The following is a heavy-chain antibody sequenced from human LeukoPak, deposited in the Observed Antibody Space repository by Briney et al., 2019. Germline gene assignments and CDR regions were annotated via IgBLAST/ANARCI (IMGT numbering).Heavy chain of an antibody. Sequence: GRSLRLSCAASGFTFSSYAMHWVRQAPGKGLEWVAVISYDGSNKYYADSVKGRFTISRDNSKNTLYLQMNSLRAEDTAVYYCARAAGYSSGWLVDYWGQGTLVTVSS. CDR3: ARAAGYSSGWLVDY. J-gene: IGHJ4*02. CDR2: ISYDGSNK. V-gene: IGHV3-30*04. CDR1: GFTFSSYA. D-gene: IGHD6-19*01.